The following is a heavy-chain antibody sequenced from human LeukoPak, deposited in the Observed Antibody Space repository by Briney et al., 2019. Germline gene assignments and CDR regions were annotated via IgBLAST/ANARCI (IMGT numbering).Heavy chain of an antibody. V-gene: IGHV1-18*01. D-gene: IGHD3-22*01. CDR2: ISAYNGNT. Sequence: ASVKVSCKASGYTFTSYGISWVRQAPGQGLEWMGWISAYNGNTNYAQKLQGRVTMTTDTSTSTAYMELRSLRSDDTAVYYCASSIEYYYDSDAFDIWGQGTMVTVSS. J-gene: IGHJ3*02. CDR3: ASSIEYYYDSDAFDI. CDR1: GYTFTSYG.